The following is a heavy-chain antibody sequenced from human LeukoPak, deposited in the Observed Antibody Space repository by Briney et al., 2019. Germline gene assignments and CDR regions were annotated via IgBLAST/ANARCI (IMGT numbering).Heavy chain of an antibody. J-gene: IGHJ4*02. Sequence: GGSLRLSCAASGFTFSSYWMSWVRQAPGKGLEWVATIRQDGSQKYYVDSVKGRFTTSRDNAKNSLYLQMNSLRAEDTAVYYCARESGSVTSEVDFDYWGQGTLVTVSS. D-gene: IGHD4-17*01. V-gene: IGHV3-7*01. CDR2: IRQDGSQK. CDR1: GFTFSSYW. CDR3: ARESGSVTSEVDFDY.